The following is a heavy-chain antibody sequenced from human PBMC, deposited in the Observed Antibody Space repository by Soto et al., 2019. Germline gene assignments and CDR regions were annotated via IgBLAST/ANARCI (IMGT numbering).Heavy chain of an antibody. J-gene: IGHJ4*02. CDR2: ISSSGSTI. V-gene: IGHV3-11*01. CDR3: ARCPKIAARRGIYYFDY. Sequence: PGGSLRLSCAASGFTFSDYYMSWIRQAPGKGLEWVSYISSSGSTIYYADSVKGRFTISRDNAKNSLYLQMNSLRAEDTAVYYCARCPKIAARRGIYYFDYWGQGTLVTSPQ. CDR1: GFTFSDYY. D-gene: IGHD6-6*01.